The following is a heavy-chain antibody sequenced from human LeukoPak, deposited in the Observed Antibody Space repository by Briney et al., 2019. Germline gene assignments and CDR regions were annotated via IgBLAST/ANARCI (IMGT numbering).Heavy chain of an antibody. CDR2: IYYSGST. V-gene: IGHV4-61*01. Sequence: SETLSLTCTVSGGSVSSGSSYWSWIRQPPGKGLEWIGYIYYSGSTNYDPSLKSRVTKSVDTSKNQFSLKLSSVTAADTAVYYCASGGWYHDYWGQGTLVTVSS. J-gene: IGHJ4*02. CDR1: GGSVSSGSSY. D-gene: IGHD6-19*01. CDR3: ASGGWYHDY.